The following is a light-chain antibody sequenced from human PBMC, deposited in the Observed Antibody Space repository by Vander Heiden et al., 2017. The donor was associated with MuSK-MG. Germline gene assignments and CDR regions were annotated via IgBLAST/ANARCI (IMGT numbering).Light chain of an antibody. J-gene: IGLJ2*01. Sequence: QSALTQPASVSGSPGQPITISCTGTSSDVGSYNLVSWYQQHPGNAPKLMIYKISRRPAGVASRVSASKSGTTASPTISGLQAEDEADYYCSAYASSSTVVFGGGTKLTVL. CDR2: KIS. CDR3: SAYASSSTVV. V-gene: IGLV2-23*02. CDR1: SSDVGSYNL.